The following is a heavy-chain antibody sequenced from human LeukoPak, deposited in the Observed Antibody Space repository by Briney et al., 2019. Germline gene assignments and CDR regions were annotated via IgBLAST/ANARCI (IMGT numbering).Heavy chain of an antibody. Sequence: ASVKVSCKASGYTFTGYYMHWVRQAPGQGLEWMGWINPNSGGTNYAQKFQGRVTMTRDTSISTPYMELSRLRSDDTAVYYCARVLVWVYNFDYWGQGTLVTVSS. CDR1: GYTFTGYY. CDR2: INPNSGGT. V-gene: IGHV1-2*02. CDR3: ARVLVWVYNFDY. J-gene: IGHJ4*02. D-gene: IGHD6-13*01.